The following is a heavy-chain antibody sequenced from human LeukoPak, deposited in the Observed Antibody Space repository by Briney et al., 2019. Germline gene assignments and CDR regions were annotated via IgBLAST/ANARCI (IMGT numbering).Heavy chain of an antibody. D-gene: IGHD3-10*01. CDR2: IYAGGTT. CDR3: AREGYASGTRYGMDV. CDR1: GFTVTNNY. J-gene: IGHJ6*02. Sequence: GGSLRLSCAASGFTVTNNYMSWVRQAPGKGLEWVSVIYAGGTTSYADSVRGRFTISRDSSKNTLYLQMNSLRAEDTAVYYCAREGYASGTRYGMDVWGQGTTVTVSS. V-gene: IGHV3-66*01.